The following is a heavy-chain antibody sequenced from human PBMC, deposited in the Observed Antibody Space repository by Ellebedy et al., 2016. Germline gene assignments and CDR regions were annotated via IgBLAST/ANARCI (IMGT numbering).Heavy chain of an antibody. CDR1: GGSISSGGYY. V-gene: IGHV4-61*08. D-gene: IGHD3-22*01. Sequence: SETLSLTCTVSGGSISSGGYYWSWIRQHPGKGLEWIGYIYYSGSTNYNPSLKSRVTISVDTSKNQFSLKLSSVTAADTAVYYCARETYYYDSSGYHGAFDIWGQGTMVTVSS. CDR2: IYYSGST. J-gene: IGHJ3*02. CDR3: ARETYYYDSSGYHGAFDI.